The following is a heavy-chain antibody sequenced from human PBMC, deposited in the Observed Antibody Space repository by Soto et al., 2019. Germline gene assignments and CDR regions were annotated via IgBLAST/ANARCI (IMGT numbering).Heavy chain of an antibody. D-gene: IGHD2-15*01. CDR2: MNPNSGNT. J-gene: IGHJ3*02. CDR3: EGFGFYFIVGSCYLGLHYDAFDI. V-gene: IGHV1-8*01. Sequence: ASVKVSCKASGYTFTSYDINWVRQATGQGLEWMGWMNPNSGNTGYAQKIQGRVTMTRNTSISTAYMELSSLRSEDTAVYYYEGFGFYFIVGSCYLGLHYDAFDIWAQGTRVTVSS. CDR1: GYTFTSYD.